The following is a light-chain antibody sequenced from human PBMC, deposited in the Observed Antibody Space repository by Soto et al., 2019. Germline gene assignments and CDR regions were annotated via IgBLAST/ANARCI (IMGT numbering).Light chain of an antibody. CDR1: QSVSSSY. V-gene: IGKV3-20*01. J-gene: IGKJ4*01. CDR2: GAS. CDR3: QQYGSSPLLT. Sequence: EIVLTQSPGTLSLSPGERATLSCRASQSVSSSYLAWYQQKLGQAPRLLIYGASSRATGIPDRFSGSGSGTDFTLTISRLQHEYFAVYYCQQYGSSPLLTFGGGTKVEIK.